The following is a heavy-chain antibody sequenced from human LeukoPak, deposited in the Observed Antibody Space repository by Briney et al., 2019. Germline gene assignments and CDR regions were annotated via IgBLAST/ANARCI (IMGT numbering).Heavy chain of an antibody. D-gene: IGHD3-10*01. J-gene: IGHJ5*02. V-gene: IGHV4-31*03. Sequence: SQTLSLTCTDSGGSISSGGYYWSWIRQHPGKGLEWIGYIYYSGSTYYNPSLKSRVTISVDTSKNQFSLQLNSVTPEDTAVYYCARDLSGIFDPWGQGTLVTVSS. CDR1: GGSISSGGYY. CDR3: ARDLSGIFDP. CDR2: IYYSGST.